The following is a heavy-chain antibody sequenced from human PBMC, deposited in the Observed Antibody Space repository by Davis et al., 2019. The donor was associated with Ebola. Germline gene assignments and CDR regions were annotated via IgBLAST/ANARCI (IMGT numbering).Heavy chain of an antibody. D-gene: IGHD6-13*01. Sequence: GESLKISCAASGFTFNNYAMSWVRQAPEKGLEWVSVVSALGVVTYYADSVKGRFTISRDNSKNTVHLQMNNLGDDDSAIYYCARGGYSTQGPDYWGQGTLVTVSS. V-gene: IGHV3-23*01. CDR2: VSALGVVT. J-gene: IGHJ4*02. CDR1: GFTFNNYA. CDR3: ARGGYSTQGPDY.